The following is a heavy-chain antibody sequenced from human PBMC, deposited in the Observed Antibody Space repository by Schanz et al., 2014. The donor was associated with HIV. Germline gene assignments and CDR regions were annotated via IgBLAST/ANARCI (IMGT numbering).Heavy chain of an antibody. V-gene: IGHV3-33*05. Sequence: QVQLVESGGGVVQPGRSLRLSCAASGFSFSSYGIHWVRQGPGKGLEWVAGISYDGVNVYYADSVKGRFTISRDNSKNTLYLQMNSLRAEDTAVYYCAKGQRGVVRGDIDCWGQGTLVTVSS. CDR2: ISYDGVNV. CDR3: AKGQRGVVRGDIDC. J-gene: IGHJ4*02. D-gene: IGHD3-10*01. CDR1: GFSFSSYG.